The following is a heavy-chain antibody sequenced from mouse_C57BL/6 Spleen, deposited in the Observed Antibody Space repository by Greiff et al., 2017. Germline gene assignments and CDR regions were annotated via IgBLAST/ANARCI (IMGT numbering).Heavy chain of an antibody. J-gene: IGHJ4*01. Sequence: VQLQESGAELARPGASVKLSCKASGYTFTSYGISWVKQSTGQGLEWIGEIYPRSGNTYYNEKFKGKATLTADKSSSTAYMELRSLTSADSAVYFCARSGTTMVTDYAMDYWGQGTSVTVSS. V-gene: IGHV1-81*01. CDR1: GYTFTSYG. D-gene: IGHD2-2*01. CDR2: IYPRSGNT. CDR3: ARSGTTMVTDYAMDY.